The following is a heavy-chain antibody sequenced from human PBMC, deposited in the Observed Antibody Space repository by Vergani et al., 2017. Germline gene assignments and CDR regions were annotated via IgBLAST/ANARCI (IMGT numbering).Heavy chain of an antibody. CDR2: ISSGGGDI. J-gene: IGHJ1*01. CDR3: TTAWGLYYLHGEYFQY. Sequence: QVQLVESEGGVVQPGRSLTLSCVASGFTFSSHGMHWVRQAPGKGLEWVATISSGGGDIFYADSVKGRFTISRDNSKNTLFLQMNSLKDEDTAVYYCTTAWGLYYLHGEYFQYWGRGTLVSVSS. CDR1: GFTFSSHG. D-gene: IGHD3-10*01. V-gene: IGHV3-33*01.